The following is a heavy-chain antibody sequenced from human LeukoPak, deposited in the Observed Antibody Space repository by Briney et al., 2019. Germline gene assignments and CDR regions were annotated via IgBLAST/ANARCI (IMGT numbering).Heavy chain of an antibody. CDR1: GGSISSYY. D-gene: IGHD5-18*01. Sequence: SESLSLTCTVSGGSISSYYWSWIRQPPGKGLEWIGYIYYSGSTNYNPSLKSRISISVDTSKNQFSLKLSSVTAADTAVYYCARTTEGGYTYNYFYYYYMDVWGKGTTVTISS. J-gene: IGHJ6*03. CDR2: IYYSGST. CDR3: ARTTEGGYTYNYFYYYYMDV. V-gene: IGHV4-59*01.